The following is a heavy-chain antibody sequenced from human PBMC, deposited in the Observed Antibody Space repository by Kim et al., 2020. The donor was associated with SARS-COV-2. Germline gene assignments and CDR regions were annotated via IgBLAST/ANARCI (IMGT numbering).Heavy chain of an antibody. V-gene: IGHV5-10-1*01. CDR2: IDPSDSYT. Sequence: GESLKISCKGSGYSFTSYWISWVRQMPGKGLEWMGRIDPSDSYTNYSPSFQGHVTISADKSISTAYLQWSSLKASDTAMYYCASWETGGILTVYGQDAFDIWGQGTMVTVSS. D-gene: IGHD3-9*01. CDR1: GYSFTSYW. J-gene: IGHJ3*02. CDR3: ASWETGGILTVYGQDAFDI.